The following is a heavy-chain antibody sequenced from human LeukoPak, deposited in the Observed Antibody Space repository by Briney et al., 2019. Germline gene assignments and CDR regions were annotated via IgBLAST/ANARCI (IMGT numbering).Heavy chain of an antibody. V-gene: IGHV3-23*01. J-gene: IGHJ4*02. CDR2: ISGNGGGT. Sequence: GGSLRLSCAASGLTFSSYAMSWVRQAPGKGLEWVSGISGNGGGTYYADSVKGRFTISRDNAKNTLYLQMNSLRAEDTAVYYCARDGTDLVPLDYWGQGTLVTVSS. CDR3: ARDGTDLVPLDY. D-gene: IGHD3-16*01. CDR1: GLTFSSYA.